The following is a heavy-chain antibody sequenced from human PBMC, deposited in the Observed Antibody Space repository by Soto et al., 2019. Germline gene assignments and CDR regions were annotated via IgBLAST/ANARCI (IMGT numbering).Heavy chain of an antibody. V-gene: IGHV3-48*02. Sequence: HPGGSLRLSCAASGFAFSSYSMNWVRQAPGKGLEWASYISSSSSTIYYADSVKGRFTISRDNAKNSLYLQMNSLRDEDTAVYYCARDKSITDILTGYYTLHDAFDIWGQGTMVTVSS. D-gene: IGHD3-9*01. CDR3: ARDKSITDILTGYYTLHDAFDI. CDR1: GFAFSSYS. CDR2: ISSSSSTI. J-gene: IGHJ3*02.